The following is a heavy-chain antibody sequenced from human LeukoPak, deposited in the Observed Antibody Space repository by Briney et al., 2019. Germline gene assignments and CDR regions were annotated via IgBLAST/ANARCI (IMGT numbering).Heavy chain of an antibody. J-gene: IGHJ4*02. D-gene: IGHD1-26*01. CDR1: GASISSYY. V-gene: IGHV4-59*01. Sequence: PSETLSLTCTVSGASISSYYWSWIRQPPGKGLEWIGYIYYSGSTNYNPSLKSRVTISVDTSKNQFSLKLSSVTAADTAVYYCARVGATIDYWGQGTLVTVSS. CDR2: IYYSGST. CDR3: ARVGATIDY.